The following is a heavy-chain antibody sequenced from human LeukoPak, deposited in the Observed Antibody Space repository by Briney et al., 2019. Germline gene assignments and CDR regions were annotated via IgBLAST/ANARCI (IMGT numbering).Heavy chain of an antibody. Sequence: SETLSLTCTVSGGSISSYYWSWIRQPPGKGLEWIGYIYYSGSTNYNPSLKSRVTISVDTSKNQFSLKLGSVTAADTAVYYCARDKGTGWFDPWGQGTLVTVSS. CDR3: ARDKGTGWFDP. CDR1: GGSISSYY. D-gene: IGHD1-14*01. CDR2: IYYSGST. J-gene: IGHJ5*02. V-gene: IGHV4-59*01.